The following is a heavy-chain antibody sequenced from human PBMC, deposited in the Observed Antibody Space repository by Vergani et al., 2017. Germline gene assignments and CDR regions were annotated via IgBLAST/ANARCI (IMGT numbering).Heavy chain of an antibody. V-gene: IGHV1-46*03. Sequence: QVQLVQSGAEVKKPGASVKVSCKASGYTFTSYYMHWVRQAPGQGLEWMGIINPSGGSTSYAQKFQGRVTMTSDTSTSTVYMELSSLGSEDTAVYYCALNIVATKIDYWGQGTLVTVSS. J-gene: IGHJ4*02. D-gene: IGHD5-12*01. CDR3: ALNIVATKIDY. CDR2: INPSGGST. CDR1: GYTFTSYY.